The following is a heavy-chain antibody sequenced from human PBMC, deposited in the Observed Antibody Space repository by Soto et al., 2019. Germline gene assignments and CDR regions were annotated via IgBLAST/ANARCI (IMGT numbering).Heavy chain of an antibody. J-gene: IGHJ4*02. D-gene: IGHD2-15*01. CDR2: ISSDGNDY. CDR3: AKERDPGPATYYFDS. V-gene: IGHV3-30*18. CDR1: GFTFRSYG. Sequence: QVQLVESGGGMVHPGGSLRLSCTASGFTFRSYGMHWVRQVPGKGLQWVSVISSDGNDYHHADSVKGRFTISRDNSKNTLFLQMNSLRADETAVYYCAKERDPGPATYYFDSWGQGTLVTVST.